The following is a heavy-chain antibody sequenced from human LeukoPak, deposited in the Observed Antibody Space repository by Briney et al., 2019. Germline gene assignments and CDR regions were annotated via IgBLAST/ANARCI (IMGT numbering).Heavy chain of an antibody. J-gene: IGHJ4*02. CDR3: VRGQATAWGLDY. CDR2: ISTDARTI. Sequence: GGSLRLSCAASGFAFSTNWMHWVRQAPGKGLVWVSHISTDARTITYADFVKGRFTISRDNAKNTLYLQMNSLRAEDTALYYCVRGQATAWGLDYWGQGTLVTVSS. V-gene: IGHV3-74*01. CDR1: GFAFSTNW. D-gene: IGHD6-13*01.